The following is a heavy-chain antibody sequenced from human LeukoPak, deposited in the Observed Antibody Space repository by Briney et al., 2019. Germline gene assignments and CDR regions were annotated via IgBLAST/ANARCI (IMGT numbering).Heavy chain of an antibody. CDR3: AKDMGYNTGWTRFDY. V-gene: IGHV3-30*02. D-gene: IGHD6-19*01. CDR2: IRYDGSNQ. J-gene: IGHJ4*02. CDR1: GFTFSSYG. Sequence: PGGSLTLSCAAPGFTFSSYGMHWVRQARGKGLEWVAFIRYDGSNQYYADSVKGRFTISRDSSKNTLYLQMNSLRGDDTAVYYLAKDMGYNTGWTRFDYWGQGTLVTVSS.